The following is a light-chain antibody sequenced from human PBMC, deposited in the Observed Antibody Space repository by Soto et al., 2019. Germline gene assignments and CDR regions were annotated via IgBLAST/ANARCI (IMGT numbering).Light chain of an antibody. CDR2: EVS. CDR1: SNDVGGYDY. Sequence: QSVLTQPASVSGSPGQSITISCSGTSNDVGGYDYVSWYQQHPGKAPKLVIYEVSNRPSWVSNRFSGSKSGNTASLTISGLQPEDEADYYCNSYTSSRAYVFGIGTKLTVL. CDR3: NSYTSSRAYV. J-gene: IGLJ1*01. V-gene: IGLV2-14*01.